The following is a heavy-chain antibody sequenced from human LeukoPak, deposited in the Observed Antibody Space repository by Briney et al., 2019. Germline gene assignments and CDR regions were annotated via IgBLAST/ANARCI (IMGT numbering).Heavy chain of an antibody. Sequence: SETLSLTCAVYGGSFSGYYWSWIRQPPGKGLEWIGEINHSGSTNYNPSLKSRVTISVDTSKNQFSLKLNSVTAADTAVYYCARAYDTSGYCPEFDYWGQGTLVTVSS. J-gene: IGHJ4*02. V-gene: IGHV4-34*01. CDR3: ARAYDTSGYCPEFDY. D-gene: IGHD3-22*01. CDR2: INHSGST. CDR1: GGSFSGYY.